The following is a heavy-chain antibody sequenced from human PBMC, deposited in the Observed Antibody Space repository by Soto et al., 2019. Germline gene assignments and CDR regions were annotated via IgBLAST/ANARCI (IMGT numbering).Heavy chain of an antibody. J-gene: IGHJ4*01. V-gene: IGHV1-8*01. CDR3: ARNKWATGDFGN. CDR2: MNPSSGQT. D-gene: IGHD1-26*01. CDR1: GYTFTNYD. Sequence: QVQLVQSGAEVKKPGASVRVSCKASGYTFTNYDINWMPQAGGQGLEWLGWMNPSSGQTGYAQKFQGRVTMTRDTSTSTAYVDLSGLTYEDSAVYYCARNKWATGDFGNWGHGTLVTVSS.